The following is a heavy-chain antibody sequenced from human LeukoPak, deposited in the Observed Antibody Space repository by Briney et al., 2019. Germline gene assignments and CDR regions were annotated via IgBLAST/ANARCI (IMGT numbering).Heavy chain of an antibody. CDR1: GFTFSSYA. CDR2: ISYDGSNK. D-gene: IGHD6-19*01. CDR3: AKDQGPGYSSGWPDY. J-gene: IGHJ4*02. Sequence: GGSLRLSCAASGFTFSSYAMHWVRQAPGKGLEWVAVISYDGSNKYYADSVKGRFTISRDNAKNSLYLQMNSLRAEDTALYYWAKDQGPGYSSGWPDYWGQGTLVTVSS. V-gene: IGHV3-30-3*01.